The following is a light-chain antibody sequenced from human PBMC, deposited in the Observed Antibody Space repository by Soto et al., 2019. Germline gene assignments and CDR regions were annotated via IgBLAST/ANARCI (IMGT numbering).Light chain of an antibody. CDR2: KAS. CDR3: QHYDTFSWA. Sequence: IQMTQSPSSLSASVGDRVAITCQATQDIRKYLNWYQQKPGKAPKLLIYKASTLKSGVPSTFSGSGSGTEFTLTISSLQPDDFATYFCQHYDTFSWAFGQGTKVDIK. CDR1: QDIRKY. J-gene: IGKJ1*01. V-gene: IGKV1-5*03.